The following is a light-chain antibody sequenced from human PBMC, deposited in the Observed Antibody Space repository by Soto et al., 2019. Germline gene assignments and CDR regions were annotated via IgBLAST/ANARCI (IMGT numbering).Light chain of an antibody. CDR2: EVS. J-gene: IGLJ1*01. CDR1: SSDVGSYNL. Sequence: QSALTQPASVSGSPGQSITISCTGTSSDVGSYNLVSWYQQHPGKAPKLMIYEVSKRPSGVSNRFSGSKSGNTASLTISGLQAEDDASYYCCSYAGPITFYVFGTGTKVTVL. V-gene: IGLV2-23*02. CDR3: CSYAGPITFYV.